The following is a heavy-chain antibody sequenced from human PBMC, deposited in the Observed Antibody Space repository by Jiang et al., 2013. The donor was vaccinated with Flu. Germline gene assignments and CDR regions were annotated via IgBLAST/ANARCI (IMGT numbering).Heavy chain of an antibody. CDR1: GFTFSSYG. J-gene: IGHJ4*02. D-gene: IGHD6-13*01. V-gene: IGHV3-33*01. CDR3: ARGRGAAAVIDY. CDR2: IWYDGSNK. Sequence: SLRLSCAASGFTFSSYGMHWVRQAPGKGLEWVAVIWYDGSNKYYADSVKGRFTISRDNSKNTLYLQMNSLRAEDTAVYYCARGRGAAAVIDYWGQGTLVTVSS.